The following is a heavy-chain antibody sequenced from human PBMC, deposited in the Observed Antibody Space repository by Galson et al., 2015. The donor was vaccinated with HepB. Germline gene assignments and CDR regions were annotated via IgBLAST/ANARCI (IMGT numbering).Heavy chain of an antibody. CDR3: ARGRRYSSGRYYYYGMDV. D-gene: IGHD5-18*01. CDR1: TDTFNTYS. Sequence: VKVSCKASTDTFNTYSITWVRQAPGQGLEWMGRIIPSLDETNFAQKFQGRLSLTADRSTNTVYMELSTLTSDDTAMYYCARGRRYSSGRYYYYGMDVWGQGTEVTVSS. CDR2: IIPSLDET. J-gene: IGHJ6*02. V-gene: IGHV1-69*04.